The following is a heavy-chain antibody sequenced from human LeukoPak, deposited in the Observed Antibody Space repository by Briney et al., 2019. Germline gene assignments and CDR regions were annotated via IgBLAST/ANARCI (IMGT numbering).Heavy chain of an antibody. CDR1: GFTFSSYW. J-gene: IGHJ3*02. CDR3: AREQGYCSSTSCYVGAFDI. D-gene: IGHD2-2*01. V-gene: IGHV3-74*01. CDR2: INSDGSST. Sequence: GGSLRLSCAASGFTFSSYWMHWVRQAPGKGLVWVSRINSDGSSTSYADSVKGRFTISRDNAKNTLYLQMNSLRAGDTAVYYCAREQGYCSSTSCYVGAFDIWGQGTMVTVSS.